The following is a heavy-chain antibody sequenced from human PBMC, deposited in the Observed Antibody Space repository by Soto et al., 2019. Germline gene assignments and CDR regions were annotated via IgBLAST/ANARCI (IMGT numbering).Heavy chain of an antibody. D-gene: IGHD2-15*01. CDR1: GGTFSTHA. Sequence: SVKVSCKASGGTFSTHAIIWVRQAPGHGLEWMGGIIPISGTTYYTQKFQGRVTITADEPTSTAFMELSSLKSEDTAVFYCAREYCSGGNCYSGMDVWGQGTMVTVSS. CDR2: IIPISGTT. V-gene: IGHV1-69*13. CDR3: AREYCSGGNCYSGMDV. J-gene: IGHJ6*02.